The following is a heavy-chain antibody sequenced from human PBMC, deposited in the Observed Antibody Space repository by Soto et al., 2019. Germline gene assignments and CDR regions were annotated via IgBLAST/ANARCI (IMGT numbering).Heavy chain of an antibody. V-gene: IGHV3-23*01. CDR2: ISGSGGST. CDR3: ARRNSGWYFDY. Sequence: EVQLLXXXXXXXXXGGSLRLSCAASGFTFSSYAMNWVRQAPGKGLEWVSVISGSGGSTYYADSVKGRFTISRDNSKNTLYLQMNSLRAEDTAVYYCARRNSGWYFDYWGQGTLVTVSS. CDR1: GFTFSSYA. J-gene: IGHJ4*02. D-gene: IGHD6-19*01.